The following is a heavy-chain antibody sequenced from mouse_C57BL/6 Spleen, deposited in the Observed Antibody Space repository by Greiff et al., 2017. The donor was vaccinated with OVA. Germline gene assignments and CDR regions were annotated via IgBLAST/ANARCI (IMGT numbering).Heavy chain of an antibody. D-gene: IGHD2-3*01. V-gene: IGHV1-52*01. CDR2: IDPSDSET. J-gene: IGHJ4*01. CDR1: GYTFTSYW. CDR3: ARVDDGYYGAMDY. Sequence: QVQLQQPGAELVRPGSSVKLSCKASGYTFTSYWMHWVKQSPIQGLEWIGNIDPSDSETHYNQKFKDKATLTVDKSSSTAYMQLSSLTSEDSAVYYCARVDDGYYGAMDYWGQGTSVTVSS.